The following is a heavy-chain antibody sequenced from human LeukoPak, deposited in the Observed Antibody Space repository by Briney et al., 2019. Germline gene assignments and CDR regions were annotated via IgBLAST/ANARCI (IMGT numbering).Heavy chain of an antibody. V-gene: IGHV4-39*05. CDR2: IYYSGST. J-gene: IGHJ5*02. CDR1: GGSISSSSYY. Sequence: SETPSLTCTVSGGSISSSSYYWGWIRQPPGKGLEWIGSIYYSGSTYYNPSLKSRVTISVDTSKNQSSLKLSSVTAADTAVYYCVGYYDSSGYYPSDWFDPWGQGTLVTVSS. D-gene: IGHD3-22*01. CDR3: VGYYDSSGYYPSDWFDP.